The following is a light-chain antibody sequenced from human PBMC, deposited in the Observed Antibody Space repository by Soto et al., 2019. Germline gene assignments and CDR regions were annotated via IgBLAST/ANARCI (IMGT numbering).Light chain of an antibody. J-gene: IGKJ1*01. CDR1: QSISSY. V-gene: IGKV1-39*01. Sequence: DIQMTQSPSSLSSSLGDRVTITCRASQSISSYLNWYQQRTGEAPKLLIYAASSLEGGVPSRFSGSGSGTDFNLSISSLQPGDFATYYCQKSYSTPPTFGQGTKVDIK. CDR3: QKSYSTPPT. CDR2: AAS.